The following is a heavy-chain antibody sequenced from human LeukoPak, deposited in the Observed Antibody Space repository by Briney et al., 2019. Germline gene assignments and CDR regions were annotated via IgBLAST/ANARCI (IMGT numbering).Heavy chain of an antibody. V-gene: IGHV4-38-2*01. CDR1: GYSISSGYY. CDR2: IYHSGST. J-gene: IGHJ4*02. D-gene: IGHD2-15*01. CDR3: ARVGRYCSGGSCFTRYYFDY. Sequence: SETLSLTCAVYGYSISSGYYWGWIRQPPGKGMEWIGSIYHSGSTYYNPSLKSRVTISVDTAKNQFSLKLSSVTAADTAVYCCARVGRYCSGGSCFTRYYFDYWGQGTLVTVSS.